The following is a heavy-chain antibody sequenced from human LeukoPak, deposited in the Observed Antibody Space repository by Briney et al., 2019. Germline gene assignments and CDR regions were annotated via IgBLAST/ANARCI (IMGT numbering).Heavy chain of an antibody. Sequence: QPGGSLRLSRAASGFTFSSYWMSWVRQAPGKGLEWVANIKQDGSEKYYVDSVKGRFTISRDNAKNSLYLQMNSLRAEDTAVYYCATRAGAYSHPYDYWGQGTLVTVSS. CDR3: ATRAGAYSHPYDY. V-gene: IGHV3-7*03. D-gene: IGHD4/OR15-4a*01. CDR1: GFTFSSYW. J-gene: IGHJ4*02. CDR2: IKQDGSEK.